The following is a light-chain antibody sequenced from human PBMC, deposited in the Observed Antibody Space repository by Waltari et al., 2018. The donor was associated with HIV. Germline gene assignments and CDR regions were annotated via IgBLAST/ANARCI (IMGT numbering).Light chain of an antibody. V-gene: IGLV3-1*01. Sequence: SYELTQPPSVSVSPGQTASITCSGHKLGDKYASWYQQKPGRAPLLVIYQDTKRPSGIPERFSGSNSGNTAALTSSGTQAMDEADYYCQAWDSSTAVVFGGGTKLTVL. CDR3: QAWDSSTAVV. CDR2: QDT. CDR1: KLGDKY. J-gene: IGLJ2*01.